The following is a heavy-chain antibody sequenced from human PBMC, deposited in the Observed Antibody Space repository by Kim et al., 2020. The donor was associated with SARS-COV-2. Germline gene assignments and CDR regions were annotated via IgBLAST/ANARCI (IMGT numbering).Heavy chain of an antibody. Sequence: YAAPVKGRFTISRDDSKNTLYLQVNSLKTEDTAVYHCTTSTVTTPYGMYVWGQGTTVTVSS. V-gene: IGHV3-15*01. J-gene: IGHJ6*02. D-gene: IGHD4-17*01. CDR3: TTSTVTTPYGMYV.